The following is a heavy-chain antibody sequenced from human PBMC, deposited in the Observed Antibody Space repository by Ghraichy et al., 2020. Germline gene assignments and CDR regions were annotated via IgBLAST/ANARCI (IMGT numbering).Heavy chain of an antibody. J-gene: IGHJ4*02. CDR2: ISSSSSTI. Sequence: GGSLRLSCAASGFTFSSYSMNWVRQAPGKGLEWVSYISSSSSTIYYADSLKGRFTISRDNAKNSLYLQMNSLRDEDTAVYYCARSAVVAGFSSVDYWGQGTLVTVSS. CDR3: ARSAVVAGFSSVDY. V-gene: IGHV3-48*02. D-gene: IGHD6-19*01. CDR1: GFTFSSYS.